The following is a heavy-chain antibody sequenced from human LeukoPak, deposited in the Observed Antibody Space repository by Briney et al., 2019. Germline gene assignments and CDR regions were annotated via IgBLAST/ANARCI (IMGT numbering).Heavy chain of an antibody. CDR3: ARNESVLGTTGLNDFFDD. J-gene: IGHJ4*02. V-gene: IGHV4-39*01. CDR1: GGSIRGSSDY. Sequence: SETLSLTCTVSGGSIRGSSDYWGWIRQSPGKGLEWIGSVYYSGSTYYNPSLKSRVSISVDTSKNQFHLRLTSVTAAGTAVYYCARNESVLGTTGLNDFFDDWGQGTLVTVSS. D-gene: IGHD1-26*01. CDR2: VYYSGST.